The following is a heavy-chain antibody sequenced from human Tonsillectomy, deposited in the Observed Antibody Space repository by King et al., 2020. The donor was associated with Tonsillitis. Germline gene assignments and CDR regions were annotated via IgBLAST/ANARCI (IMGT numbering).Heavy chain of an antibody. CDR3: ARDAVPPYSSSCLDS. CDR2: ISYDGSNK. Sequence: GGAGGGVGGPGGSLRLSCAASGFTFSSYAMHWVRQAPGKGLEWVAVISYDGSNKYYADSVEGRFTISRDNSMNLLYLQMNSLRAEDTAVYYCARDAVPPYSSSCLDSWGQGTLVTVSS. CDR1: GFTFSSYA. V-gene: IGHV3-30-3*01. J-gene: IGHJ4*02. D-gene: IGHD6-13*01.